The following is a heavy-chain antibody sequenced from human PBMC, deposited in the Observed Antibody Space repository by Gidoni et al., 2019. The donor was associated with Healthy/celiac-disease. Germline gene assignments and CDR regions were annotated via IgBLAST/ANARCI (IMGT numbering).Heavy chain of an antibody. J-gene: IGHJ6*03. Sequence: QVQLVQSGAEVKKPGASVKVSCKASGYTFTGSSMPWVRQAPGKGFEWMGWINPNSGGTNYAQKLQGRVTMTRDTSISTAYMELSRLRSDDTAVYYCARDFADFWSGYYGGDYYMDVWGKGTTVTVSS. D-gene: IGHD3-3*01. CDR1: GYTFTGSS. CDR2: INPNSGGT. V-gene: IGHV1-2*02. CDR3: ARDFADFWSGYYGGDYYMDV.